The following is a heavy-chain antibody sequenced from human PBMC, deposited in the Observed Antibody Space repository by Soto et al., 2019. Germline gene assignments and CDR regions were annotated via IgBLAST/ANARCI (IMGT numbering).Heavy chain of an antibody. V-gene: IGHV3-74*01. Sequence: GGSLRLSCAASGFTFSSYWMHWVRQAPGKGLVWVSRINSDGSSTSYADSVKGRFTISRDNAKNTLYLQMNSLRAEDTAVYYCARDRRYYGSGSSSGRLYYMDVWGKGTTVTVSS. CDR2: INSDGSST. J-gene: IGHJ6*03. CDR3: ARDRRYYGSGSSSGRLYYMDV. CDR1: GFTFSSYW. D-gene: IGHD3-10*01.